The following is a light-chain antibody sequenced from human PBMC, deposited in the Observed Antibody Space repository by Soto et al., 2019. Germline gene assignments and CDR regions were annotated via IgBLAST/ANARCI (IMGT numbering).Light chain of an antibody. CDR2: GAS. CDR3: QQYGSSPLLPWT. J-gene: IGKJ1*01. V-gene: IGKV3-20*01. Sequence: EIVLTQSPGTLSLSPGERATLSCRASQSVSSSYLAWYQQKPGQAPRLLIYGASSRATGIPDRFSGSGSGTDFTLTISRLEPEDFAVYYCQQYGSSPLLPWTFGQGTKVEIK. CDR1: QSVSSSY.